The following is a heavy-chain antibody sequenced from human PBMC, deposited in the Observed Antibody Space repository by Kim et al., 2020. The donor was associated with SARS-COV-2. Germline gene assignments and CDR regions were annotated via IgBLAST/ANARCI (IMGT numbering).Heavy chain of an antibody. Sequence: GGSLRLSCAASGFIFSGFGMHWVRQSPDKGLEWVAVIWYDGSKKYYADSVEGRFTISRDNSRNTVYPQMSSLRAEDTAVYYCARGGAAAHDYWGQGTLVT. CDR1: GFIFSGFG. J-gene: IGHJ4*02. CDR2: IWYDGSKK. D-gene: IGHD6-13*01. CDR3: ARGGAAAHDY. V-gene: IGHV3-33*01.